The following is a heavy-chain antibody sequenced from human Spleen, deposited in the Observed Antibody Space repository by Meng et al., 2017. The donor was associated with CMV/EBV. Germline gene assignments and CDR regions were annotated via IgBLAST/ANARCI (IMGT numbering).Heavy chain of an antibody. D-gene: IGHD6-6*01. J-gene: IGHJ3*01. CDR1: GSIFNTYT. CDR2: ISPILGVA. CDR3: AATRGAARPEGFDF. V-gene: IGHV1-69*02. Sequence: SVKVSCKTSGSIFNTYTLSWARNVPGQGLEWMGRISPILGVAVYAQRYQGRVTIVADKSTSTTYMEMSGLTSEDTAMFYCAATRGAARPEGFDFWGQGTMVTVSS.